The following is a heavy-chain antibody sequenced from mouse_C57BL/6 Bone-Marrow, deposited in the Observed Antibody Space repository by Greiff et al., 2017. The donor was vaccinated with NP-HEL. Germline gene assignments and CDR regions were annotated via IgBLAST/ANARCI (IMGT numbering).Heavy chain of an antibody. CDR1: GFTFSDYG. D-gene: IGHD1-1*01. CDR3: ARRDYGSSGYFDV. CDR2: ISNLAYSI. Sequence: EVMLVESGGGLVQPGGSLKLSCAASGFTFSDYGMAWVRQAPRKGPEWVAFISNLAYSIYYADPVTGRFTIPRENAKNTLYLEMSRLRSEDTAMYYCARRDYGSSGYFDVWGTGTTVTVSS. V-gene: IGHV5-15*04. J-gene: IGHJ1*03.